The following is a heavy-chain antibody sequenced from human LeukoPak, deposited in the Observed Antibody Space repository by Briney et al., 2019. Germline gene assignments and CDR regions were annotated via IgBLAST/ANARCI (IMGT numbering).Heavy chain of an antibody. D-gene: IGHD6-19*01. CDR1: GFTFSSYG. CDR3: AKDRWAYSSGWYVPDY. CDR2: ISYDGSNK. J-gene: IGHJ4*02. V-gene: IGHV3-30*18. Sequence: GRSLRLSCAASGFTFSSYGMHWVRQAPGKGLEWVAVISYDGSNKYYADSVKGRFTISRDNSKNTLYLQMNSLRAEDTAVYYCAKDRWAYSSGWYVPDYWGQGTLVTVSS.